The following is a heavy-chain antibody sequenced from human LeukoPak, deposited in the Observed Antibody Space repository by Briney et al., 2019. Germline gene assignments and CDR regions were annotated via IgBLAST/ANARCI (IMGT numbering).Heavy chain of an antibody. CDR3: ARVRIYGGNPHSGY. D-gene: IGHD4-23*01. CDR1: GFTVSSNS. V-gene: IGHV3-53*01. J-gene: IGHJ4*02. CDR2: IYSGGNT. Sequence: GGSLRLSCTVSGFTVSSNSMSWVRQAPGKGLEWVSFIYSGGNTHYSDSVKGRFTISRDNAKNSLYLQMNSLRAEDTAVYYCARVRIYGGNPHSGYWGQGTLVTVSS.